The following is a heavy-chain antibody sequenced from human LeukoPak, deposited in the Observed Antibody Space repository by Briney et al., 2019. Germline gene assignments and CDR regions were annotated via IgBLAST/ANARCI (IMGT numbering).Heavy chain of an antibody. CDR1: GYTFTGYY. Sequence: EASVKVSCKASGYTFTGYYMHWVRQAPGQGLEWMGIINPSGGSTSYAQKFQGRVTMTRDTSTSTVYMELSSLRSEDTAVYYCARLGYCSSTSCYSHYYYGMDVWGQGTTVTVSS. CDR3: ARLGYCSSTSCYSHYYYGMDV. D-gene: IGHD2-2*01. J-gene: IGHJ6*02. V-gene: IGHV1-46*01. CDR2: INPSGGST.